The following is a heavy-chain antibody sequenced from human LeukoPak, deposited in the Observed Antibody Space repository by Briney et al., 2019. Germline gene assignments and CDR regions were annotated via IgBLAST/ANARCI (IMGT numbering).Heavy chain of an antibody. V-gene: IGHV4-34*01. CDR3: VRGRTDYYYYMDV. CDR2: ISESGST. J-gene: IGHJ6*03. Sequence: SETLSLTCGVSGEPFSGYYWSWIRQPPGKGLEWIGDISESGSTNYNPSLKSRVTISVDPSKTQFSLKLTSMTAADTAVYFCVRGRTDYYYYMDVWGKGTTVTVS. CDR1: GEPFSGYY.